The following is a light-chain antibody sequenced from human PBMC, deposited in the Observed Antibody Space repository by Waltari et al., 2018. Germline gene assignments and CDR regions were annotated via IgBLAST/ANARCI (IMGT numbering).Light chain of an antibody. V-gene: IGKV3-20*01. Sequence: EIVLTQSPDTLSLSPGERATVSCRASQNGSSNFLAWYQQKPGQAPRLLIYGASTRAPGIPDRFAGSGSGTDFTLSVGRLEPEDFAVYYCQQYGVSPGTFGQGTKVDIK. J-gene: IGKJ1*01. CDR2: GAS. CDR1: QNGSSNF. CDR3: QQYGVSPGT.